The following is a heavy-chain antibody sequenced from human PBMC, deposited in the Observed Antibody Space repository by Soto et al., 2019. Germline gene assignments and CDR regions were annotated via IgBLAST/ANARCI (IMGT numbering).Heavy chain of an antibody. V-gene: IGHV2-5*02. CDR1: GFSLTTSGVG. CDR2: IYWDDDN. Sequence: QITLNESGPTQVKPRQTLTLTCTFSGFSLTTSGVGVGWIRQSPGKAPEWLALIYWDDDNRYSPFLKSRITITKDTSKNQVVLTMADLDPADTATYYCAHRVLRTVFGLVTTTAIYFDFWGQGTPVAVSS. D-gene: IGHD3-3*01. CDR3: AHRVLRTVFGLVTTTAIYFDF. J-gene: IGHJ4*02.